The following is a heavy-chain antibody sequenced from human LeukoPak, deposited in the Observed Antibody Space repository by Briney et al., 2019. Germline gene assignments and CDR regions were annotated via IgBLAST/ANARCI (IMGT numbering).Heavy chain of an antibody. CDR3: ARGRNQSYRYNWNDVAYYYGMDV. Sequence: PSQTLSLTCAVSGGSISSGGYSWSWIRQPPGKGLEWIGYIYHSGSTYYNPSLKSRVTISVDRSKNQFSLKLSSVTAADTAVYYCARGRNQSYRYNWNDVAYYYGMDVWGQGTTVTVSS. CDR2: IYHSGST. D-gene: IGHD1-20*01. V-gene: IGHV4-30-2*01. J-gene: IGHJ6*02. CDR1: GGSISSGGYS.